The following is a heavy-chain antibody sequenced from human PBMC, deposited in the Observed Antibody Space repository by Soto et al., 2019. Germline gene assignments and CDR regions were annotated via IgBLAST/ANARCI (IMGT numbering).Heavy chain of an antibody. Sequence: GESLKISCKGSGYSFTSYWIGWVRQMPGKGLEWMGIIYPGDSDTRYSPSFQGQVTISADKSISTAYLQWSSLKASDTAMYYCARPGRDSSSWYFRKPDFLQFDYWGQGTLVTVSS. CDR2: IYPGDSDT. J-gene: IGHJ4*02. V-gene: IGHV5-51*01. CDR3: ARPGRDSSSWYFRKPDFLQFDY. D-gene: IGHD6-13*01. CDR1: GYSFTSYW.